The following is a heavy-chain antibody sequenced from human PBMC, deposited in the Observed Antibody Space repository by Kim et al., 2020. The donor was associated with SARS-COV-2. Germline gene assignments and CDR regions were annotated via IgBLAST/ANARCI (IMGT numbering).Heavy chain of an antibody. V-gene: IGHV3-33*01. Sequence: GGSLRLSCAASGFTFSSYGMHWVRQAPGKGLEWVAVIWYDGSNKYYADSVKGRFTISRDNSKNTLYLQMNSLRAEDTAVYYCARDSFVIGAFDIWGQGTMVTVSS. CDR3: ARDSFVIGAFDI. J-gene: IGHJ3*02. CDR2: IWYDGSNK. D-gene: IGHD2-21*01. CDR1: GFTFSSYG.